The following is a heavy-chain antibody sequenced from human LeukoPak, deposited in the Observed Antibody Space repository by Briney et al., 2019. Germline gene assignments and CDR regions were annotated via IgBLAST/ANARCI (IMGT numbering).Heavy chain of an antibody. V-gene: IGHV3-30*02. CDR3: AKAWSGWSGYLDY. J-gene: IGHJ4*02. CDR1: GFTFSSYG. Sequence: GGSLRLSCAASGFTFSSYGMHWVRQAPGKGLEWVAFIRYDGSNKYYADSVKGRFTISRDNSKNTLYLQMNSLRAEDTAVYYCAKAWSGWSGYLDYWGQGTLVTVSS. CDR2: IRYDGSNK. D-gene: IGHD3-3*01.